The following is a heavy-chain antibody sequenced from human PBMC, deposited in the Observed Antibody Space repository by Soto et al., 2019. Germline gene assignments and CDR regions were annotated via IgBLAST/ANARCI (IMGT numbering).Heavy chain of an antibody. Sequence: GGSLRLSCAASGFTFSNAWMNWVRQAPGKGLEWVGRSKSKTDGGTTDYAAPVKGRFTISRDDSKNTLYLQMHSLNTAATAVYYCTTDQVVVITLDYGMDVWGQGTTVTVSS. CDR1: GFTFSNAW. CDR3: TTDQVVVITLDYGMDV. J-gene: IGHJ6*02. CDR2: SKSKTDGGTT. V-gene: IGHV3-15*07. D-gene: IGHD3-22*01.